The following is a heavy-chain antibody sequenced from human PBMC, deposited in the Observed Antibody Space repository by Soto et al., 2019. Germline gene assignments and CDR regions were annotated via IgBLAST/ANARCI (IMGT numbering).Heavy chain of an antibody. V-gene: IGHV1-18*01. D-gene: IGHD3-10*01. CDR3: ARDLGITMVRGVIISSCDWFDP. Sequence: ASVKVSCKASGYTFTSYGISWVRQAPGQGLEWMGWISAYNGNTNYAQKLQGRVTMTTDTSTSTAYMELRSLRSDDTAVYYCARDLGITMVRGVIISSCDWFDPWGRGTLVTVSS. J-gene: IGHJ5*02. CDR2: ISAYNGNT. CDR1: GYTFTSYG.